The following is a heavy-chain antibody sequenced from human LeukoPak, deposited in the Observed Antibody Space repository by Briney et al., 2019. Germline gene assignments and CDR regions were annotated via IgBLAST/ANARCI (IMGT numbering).Heavy chain of an antibody. Sequence: SETLSLTCTVSGGSISSYYWSWIRQPPGKGLEWIGYIYYSGSTNYNPSLKSRVTISVDTSKNQFSLKLSSVTAADTAVYYCARPDTAMAAGAFDIWGQGTMVTVSS. CDR3: ARPDTAMAAGAFDI. CDR2: IYYSGST. V-gene: IGHV4-59*08. J-gene: IGHJ3*02. D-gene: IGHD5-18*01. CDR1: GGSISSYY.